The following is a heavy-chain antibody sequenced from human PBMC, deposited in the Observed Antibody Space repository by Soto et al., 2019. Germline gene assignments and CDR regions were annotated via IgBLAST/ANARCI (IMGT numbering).Heavy chain of an antibody. CDR3: ARILTATGGHFDS. Sequence: SGPTLVNPTQTLTLTCSFSGFSLTTSGVGVGWVRQSPEKALEWLALIFWDDDKRYSPSLRTRLTIAKDTSKNQVVLTLTNVEPVDTATYYCARILTATGGHFDSRGPGALGTVFS. CDR2: IFWDDDK. V-gene: IGHV2-5*02. J-gene: IGHJ4*02. D-gene: IGHD2-8*02. CDR1: GFSLTTSGVG.